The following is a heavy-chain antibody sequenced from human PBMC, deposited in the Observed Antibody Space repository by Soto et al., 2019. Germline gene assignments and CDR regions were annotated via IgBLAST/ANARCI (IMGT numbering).Heavy chain of an antibody. J-gene: IGHJ4*02. CDR1: GFTFSSYA. CDR3: ARERYYDSSGYYLSCFDY. CDR2: ISYDGSNK. V-gene: IGHV3-30-3*01. D-gene: IGHD3-22*01. Sequence: QVQLVESGGGVVQPGRSLRLSCAASGFTFSSYAMHWVRQAPGKGLEWVAVISYDGSNKYYADSVKGRFTISRDNSKNTLYLQMNSLRAEDTAVYYCARERYYDSSGYYLSCFDYWGQGPLVTVSS.